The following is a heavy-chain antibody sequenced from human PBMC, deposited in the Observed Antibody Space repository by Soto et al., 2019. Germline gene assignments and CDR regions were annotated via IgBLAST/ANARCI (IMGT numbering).Heavy chain of an antibody. V-gene: IGHV1-69*01. D-gene: IGHD1-26*01. CDR2: IIPTYALP. CDR1: GGTFSTYA. Sequence: QVQLVQSGAEVKKPGSSVNVSCRASGGTFSTYAVGWVRQVAGQGLEWVGGIIPTYALPYYAQNFQGRVTITADEPACTVYMQVRSLKSEASATKFCARGFHATSGSDYFDHCCQRTLVTVSS. CDR3: ARGFHATSGSDYFDH. J-gene: IGHJ4*02.